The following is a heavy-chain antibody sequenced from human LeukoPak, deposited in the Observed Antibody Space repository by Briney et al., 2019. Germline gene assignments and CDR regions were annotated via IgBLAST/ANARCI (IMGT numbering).Heavy chain of an antibody. CDR3: AKGSSGGRPYYFDY. D-gene: IGHD3-22*01. CDR2: ISNDGVYT. Sequence: GGSLRLSCVASGFTFRNYAMSWVRQSPGKGLEWVSAISNDGVYTFHADSVKGRLTISRDNSKNTLYLQMDSLRAEDTAIYYCAKGSSGGRPYYFDYWGQGTLVTVSS. V-gene: IGHV3-23*01. J-gene: IGHJ4*02. CDR1: GFTFRNYA.